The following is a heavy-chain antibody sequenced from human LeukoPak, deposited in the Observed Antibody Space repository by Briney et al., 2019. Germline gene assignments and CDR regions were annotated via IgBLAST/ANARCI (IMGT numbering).Heavy chain of an antibody. D-gene: IGHD5-12*01. J-gene: IGHJ4*02. CDR2: INPNSGGT. CDR1: GYIFTGYY. CDR3: AKSSAYSGYEVDY. Sequence: ASVKVSCKASGYIFTGYYMHWVRQAPGQGLEWMGWINPNSGGTNYAQKFLGRVTMTRDTSISTAYMELSRLRSDDTAMYYCAKSSAYSGYEVDYWGQGSLVTVSS. V-gene: IGHV1-2*02.